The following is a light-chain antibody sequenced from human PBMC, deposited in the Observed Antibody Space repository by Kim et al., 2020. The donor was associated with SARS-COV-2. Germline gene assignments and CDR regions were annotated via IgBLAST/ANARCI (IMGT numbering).Light chain of an antibody. J-gene: IGLJ3*02. Sequence: SVQRTCTLSSGHTNYAIAWPQQQPEKGPRFLMKLSSDGRHTKEDGFPDRFSGSSSGAEHYLTISNLQSEDEAAYYCQTWGTGIRVFGGGTQLTVL. CDR2: LSSDGRH. CDR1: SGHTNYA. V-gene: IGLV4-69*01. CDR3: QTWGTGIRV.